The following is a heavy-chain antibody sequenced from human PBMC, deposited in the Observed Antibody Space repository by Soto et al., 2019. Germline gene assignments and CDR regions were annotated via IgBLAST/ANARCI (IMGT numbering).Heavy chain of an antibody. D-gene: IGHD3-3*01. CDR3: ARGGLRFLEWLFSPGAFDY. CDR1: GYTFTSYG. V-gene: IGHV1-18*01. Sequence: QVRLVQSGAEVKKPGASVKVSCKASGYTFTSYGISWVRQAPGQGLEWMGWISAYNGNTNYAQKLQGRVTMTTVTSTSTAYMERRRLISDDTAVDYCARGGLRFLEWLFSPGAFDYWGQGTLVTVSS. CDR2: ISAYNGNT. J-gene: IGHJ4*02.